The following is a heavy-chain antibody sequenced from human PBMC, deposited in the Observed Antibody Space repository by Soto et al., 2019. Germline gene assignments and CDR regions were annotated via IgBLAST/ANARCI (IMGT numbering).Heavy chain of an antibody. CDR2: IFYSGST. CDR1: GGSISSSSDH. V-gene: IGHV4-30-4*08. D-gene: IGHD5-12*01. J-gene: IGHJ5*02. Sequence: SETLSLTCTVSGGSISSSSDHWGWIRQPPGKGLEWIGYIFYSGSTYYNPSLKSRVTISVDTSKNQFSLKLSSVTAADTAVYYCARYGGYEGLRFDPWGQGTLVTVSS. CDR3: ARYGGYEGLRFDP.